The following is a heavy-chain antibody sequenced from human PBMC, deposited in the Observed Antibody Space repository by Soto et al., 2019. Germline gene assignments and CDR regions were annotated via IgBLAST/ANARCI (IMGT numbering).Heavy chain of an antibody. CDR3: TTDSGGEGGWLAAAGTPALEGFDY. J-gene: IGHJ4*02. V-gene: IGHV3-15*07. Sequence: GGSLRLSCAASGFTFSNAWMNWVRQAPGKGLEWVGRIKSKTDGGTTDYAAPVKGRFTISRDDSKNTLYLQMNSLKTEDTAVYYCTTDSGGEGGWLAAAGTPALEGFDYWGQGTLVTVSS. D-gene: IGHD6-13*01. CDR1: GFTFSNAW. CDR2: IKSKTDGGTT.